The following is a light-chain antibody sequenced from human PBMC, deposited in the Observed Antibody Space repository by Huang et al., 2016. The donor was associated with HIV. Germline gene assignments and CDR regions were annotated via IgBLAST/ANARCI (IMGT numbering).Light chain of an antibody. Sequence: EIVLTQSPATLSLSPGERATLSCRASQNVTDSLALYRQQPGQAPSLLIYRAANRATGTPARLSGSGSGTDFTLTISSLEPEDFAIYYCQERIQWPRLTFGGGTKVEIK. J-gene: IGKJ4*01. CDR2: RAA. CDR1: QNVTDS. V-gene: IGKV3-11*01. CDR3: QERIQWPRLT.